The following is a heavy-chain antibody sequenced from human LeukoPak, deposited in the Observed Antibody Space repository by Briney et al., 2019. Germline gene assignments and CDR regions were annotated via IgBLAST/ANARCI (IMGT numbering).Heavy chain of an antibody. V-gene: IGHV3-23*01. CDR3: AKWGDYDVLTGYYDSDY. CDR2: VSGRDTST. D-gene: IGHD3-9*01. Sequence: GASLRLSCAASGFTFSNYAMSCVRQAPGEGVEWVSAVSGRDTSTYYADSVKGRFTISRDNSKNTLYLQMNSLRAEDTAIYYCAKWGDYDVLTGYYDSDYWGQGTLVTVSS. CDR1: GFTFSNYA. J-gene: IGHJ4*02.